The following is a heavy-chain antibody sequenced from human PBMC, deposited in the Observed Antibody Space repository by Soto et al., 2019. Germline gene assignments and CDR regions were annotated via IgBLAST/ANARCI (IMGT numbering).Heavy chain of an antibody. CDR1: GFTFIPYA. Sequence: QVQLVESGGGVVQPGRSLRFSCAAPGFTFIPYAMHWVRQAPGKGLEWVALISDDGSTKYYADSVKGRFTISRDNSKKTLYLQMNSPRPEDTAVYYCARAGRAVAGAFDYWGQGTVVTVSS. D-gene: IGHD6-19*01. CDR2: ISDDGSTK. V-gene: IGHV3-30-3*01. CDR3: ARAGRAVAGAFDY. J-gene: IGHJ4*02.